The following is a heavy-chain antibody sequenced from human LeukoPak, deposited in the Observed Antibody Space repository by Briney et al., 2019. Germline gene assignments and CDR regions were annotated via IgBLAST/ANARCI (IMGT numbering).Heavy chain of an antibody. Sequence: SETLSLTCTVSGGSISSGGYYWSWIRQHPGKGLEWIGYIYYSGSTYYNPSLKSRVTISVDTSKNQFSLKLSSVTAADTAVYYCARSAMRPYYYYYYGMDVWGQGTTVTVSS. CDR3: ARSAMRPYYYYYYGMDV. D-gene: IGHD2-2*01. CDR2: IYYSGST. V-gene: IGHV4-31*03. CDR1: GGSISSGGYY. J-gene: IGHJ6*02.